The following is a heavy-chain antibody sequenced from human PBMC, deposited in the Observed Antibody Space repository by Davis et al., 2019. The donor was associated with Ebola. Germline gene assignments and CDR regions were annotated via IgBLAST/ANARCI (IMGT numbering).Heavy chain of an antibody. CDR1: GYTFTSYY. Sequence: ASVKVSCKASGYTFTSYYMHWVRQAPGQGLEWMGIINPSGGSTSYAQKFQGRVTMTRDTSTSTVYMELSSLRSEDTAVYYCARDERITMIVVVSLVGWGQGTLVTVSS. CDR2: INPSGGST. V-gene: IGHV1-46*01. D-gene: IGHD3-22*01. J-gene: IGHJ4*02. CDR3: ARDERITMIVVVSLVG.